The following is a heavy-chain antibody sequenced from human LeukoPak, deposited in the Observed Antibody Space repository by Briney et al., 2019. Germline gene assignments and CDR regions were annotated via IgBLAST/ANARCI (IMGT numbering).Heavy chain of an antibody. CDR3: ARPYYYDSRIDP. V-gene: IGHV4-30-4*01. J-gene: IGHJ5*02. D-gene: IGHD3-22*01. Sequence: PSETLSLTCTASGVSINSGDYYWSWIRQPPGKGLEWVGYMYYSGSTYYNPSLKSRVTISVDTSKNQFPLKLSSVTAADTAAYYCARPYYYDSRIDPWGQGTLVTVSS. CDR1: GVSINSGDYY. CDR2: MYYSGST.